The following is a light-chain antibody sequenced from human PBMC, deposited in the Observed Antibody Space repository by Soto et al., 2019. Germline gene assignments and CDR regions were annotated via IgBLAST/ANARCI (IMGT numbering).Light chain of an antibody. CDR2: GAS. J-gene: IGKJ1*01. CDR1: QSVSSSY. V-gene: IGKV3-20*01. Sequence: SLNTGKRATMSSRASQSVSSSYLAWYQQKPGQAPRLLIYGASSRATVFPDRFSGRGSSADSAFLLSRSSHQDFGVYYCKQARQSIRTFGQGTKVDIK. CDR3: KQARQSIRT.